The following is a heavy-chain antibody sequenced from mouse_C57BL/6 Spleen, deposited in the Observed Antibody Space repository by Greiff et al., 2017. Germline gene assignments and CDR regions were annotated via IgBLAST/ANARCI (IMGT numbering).Heavy chain of an antibody. CDR1: GYTFTSYW. CDR3: ARRDYDDDYWYFDV. CDR2: IDPSDSYT. J-gene: IGHJ1*03. V-gene: IGHV1-69*01. D-gene: IGHD2-4*01. Sequence: QVQLQQPGAELVMPGASVKLSCKASGYTFTSYWMHWVKQRPGQGLEWIGEIDPSDSYTTYNQKFTGKSTLTVDKSSSTAYMLLSSLTSEDSAVYYGARRDYDDDYWYFDVWGTGNTVTVSS.